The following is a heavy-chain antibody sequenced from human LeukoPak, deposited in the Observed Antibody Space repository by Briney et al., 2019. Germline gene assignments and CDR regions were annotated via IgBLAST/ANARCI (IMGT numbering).Heavy chain of an antibody. V-gene: IGHV7-4-1*02. J-gene: IGHJ6*02. CDR1: GYTFTSYA. D-gene: IGHD2-2*01. CDR2: VNTNTGNP. CDR3: TWVVPADRYYYYGMDV. Sequence: ASVKVSCKASGYTFTSYAMNWVRQAPGQGLEWMGWVNTNTGNPTYAQGFTGRFVFSLDTSVSTAYLQISSLKAEDTAVYYCTWVVPADRYYYYGMDVWGQGTTVIVSS.